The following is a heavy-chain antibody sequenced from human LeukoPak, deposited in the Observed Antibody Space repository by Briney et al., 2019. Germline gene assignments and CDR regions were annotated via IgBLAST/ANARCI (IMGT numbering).Heavy chain of an antibody. V-gene: IGHV3-48*01. CDR3: ARDGYCSGGDCYSAVDY. CDR2: ISSSSSTI. J-gene: IGHJ4*02. CDR1: GFTFSSYS. D-gene: IGHD2-15*01. Sequence: GGSLRLSCAASGFTFSSYSMNWVRQAPGKGLEWVSYISSSSSTIYYADSVKGRFTISRDNAKNSLYLQINSLRAEDTAVYYCARDGYCSGGDCYSAVDYWGQGTLVTVSS.